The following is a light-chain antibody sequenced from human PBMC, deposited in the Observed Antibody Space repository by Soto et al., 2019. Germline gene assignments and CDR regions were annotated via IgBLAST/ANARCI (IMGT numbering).Light chain of an antibody. CDR2: EVS. CDR1: SSNIGSNT. V-gene: IGLV1-44*01. CDR3: ISNAGSNNLV. J-gene: IGLJ3*02. Sequence: QSVLTQPPSASGTPGQRVTISCSGSSSNIGSNTVNWYQQLPGTAPKVMIYEVSKRPSGVPDRFSGSKSGNTASLTVSGLQAEDEADYYCISNAGSNNLVFGGGTKLTVL.